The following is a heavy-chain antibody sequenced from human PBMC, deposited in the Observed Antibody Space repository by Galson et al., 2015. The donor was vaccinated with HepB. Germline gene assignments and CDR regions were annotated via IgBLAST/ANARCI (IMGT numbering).Heavy chain of an antibody. Sequence: SLRLSCATSGFIFNNYWMHWVRQAPGKGLVWVSRINDDGSSTSYADSVKGRFTISRDTAKNTLYLQMNSLRAEDTAVYYCARGGFTTYSYDTSGFRHWGQGTLVTVSS. CDR2: INDDGSST. J-gene: IGHJ4*02. D-gene: IGHD3-22*01. CDR3: ARGGFTTYSYDTSGFRH. V-gene: IGHV3-74*01. CDR1: GFIFNNYW.